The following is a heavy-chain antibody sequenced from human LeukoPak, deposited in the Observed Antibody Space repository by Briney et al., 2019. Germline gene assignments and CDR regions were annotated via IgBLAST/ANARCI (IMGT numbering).Heavy chain of an antibody. J-gene: IGHJ5*01. CDR1: GFTFSSDW. CDR2: IKRDGNEK. D-gene: IGHD3-10*01. Sequence: GGSLRLSCAASGFTFSSDWMNWVRQAPGRGLEWVANIKRDGNEKNYVDSVKGRFSISRDNAKNSLYLQMDSLRAEDTAVYYCAKEGAYPIITYDSWGQGALVTVSS. V-gene: IGHV3-7*01. CDR3: AKEGAYPIITYDS.